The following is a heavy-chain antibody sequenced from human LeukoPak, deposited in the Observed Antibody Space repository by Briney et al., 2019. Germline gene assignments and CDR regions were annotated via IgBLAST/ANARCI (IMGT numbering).Heavy chain of an antibody. Sequence: GRSLRLSCAASGFTLSRNGMHWVRQAPGKGLEWVGDIWYDGSKKYYADSVKGRFTISRDISKNTVYLQMDSLRAEDTAVYYCAREFLSGYDYWGQGTLVTVSS. V-gene: IGHV3-33*01. D-gene: IGHD1-1*01. CDR2: IWYDGSKK. CDR1: GFTLSRNG. J-gene: IGHJ4*02. CDR3: AREFLSGYDY.